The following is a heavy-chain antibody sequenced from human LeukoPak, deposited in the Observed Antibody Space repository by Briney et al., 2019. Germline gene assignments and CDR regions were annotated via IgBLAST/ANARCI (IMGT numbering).Heavy chain of an antibody. D-gene: IGHD6-19*01. J-gene: IGHJ4*02. CDR3: ATQRSGWRKLGFDY. Sequence: GGSLRLSCAASGFTFSSYAMSWVRQAPGKGLEWVSPISGSGGSTYYADSVKGRFTISRDNSKNTLYLQMNSLRAEDTAVYYCATQRSGWRKLGFDYWGQGTLVTVSS. CDR1: GFTFSSYA. CDR2: ISGSGGST. V-gene: IGHV3-23*01.